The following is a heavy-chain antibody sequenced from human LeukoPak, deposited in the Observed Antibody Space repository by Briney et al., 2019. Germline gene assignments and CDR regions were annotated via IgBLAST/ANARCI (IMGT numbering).Heavy chain of an antibody. V-gene: IGHV5-51*01. CDR2: IYPGDSDT. CDR1: GYIFANYW. Sequence: GESLKISCKGSGYIFANYWIGWVRQMPGKGLECLGIIYPGDSDTRYSPSFQGQVTISADKSISTAYLQWSSLKASDTAMYYCARISPYYYDSSGYYSPGWLDYWGQGTLVTVSS. D-gene: IGHD3-22*01. CDR3: ARISPYYYDSSGYYSPGWLDY. J-gene: IGHJ4*02.